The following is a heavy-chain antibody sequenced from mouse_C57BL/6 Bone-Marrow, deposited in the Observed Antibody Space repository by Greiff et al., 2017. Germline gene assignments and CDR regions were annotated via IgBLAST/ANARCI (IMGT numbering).Heavy chain of an antibody. CDR3: ARSGSTTVVASYYFDY. D-gene: IGHD1-1*01. CDR1: GYSFTGYF. V-gene: IGHV1-20*01. CDR2: INPYNGDT. Sequence: VQLQQSGPELVKPGDSVKISCKASGYSFTGYFMNWVMQSHGKSLEWIGRINPYNGDTFYNQKFKGKATLTVDKSSSTAHMELRSLTSEDSAVYYCARSGSTTVVASYYFDYWGQGTTLTVSS. J-gene: IGHJ2*01.